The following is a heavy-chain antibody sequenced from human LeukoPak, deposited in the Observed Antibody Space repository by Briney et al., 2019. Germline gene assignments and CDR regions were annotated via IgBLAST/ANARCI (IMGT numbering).Heavy chain of an antibody. J-gene: IGHJ4*02. D-gene: IGHD3-22*01. CDR2: IIRSSSYI. Sequence: PGGSLRLSCAASGFTFSSYSMNWVPQAPGKGLEWVSSIIRSSSYIYYADSVKGRFTISRDNAKNSLYLQMNSLRAEDTAVYYCARDLPDYYDSSGLRGDWGQGTLVTVSS. V-gene: IGHV3-21*01. CDR1: GFTFSSYS. CDR3: ARDLPDYYDSSGLRGD.